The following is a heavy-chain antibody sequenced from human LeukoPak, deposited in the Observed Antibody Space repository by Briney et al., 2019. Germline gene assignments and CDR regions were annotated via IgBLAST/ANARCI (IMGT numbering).Heavy chain of an antibody. CDR3: ARTITMIVVATGDYYYGMDV. V-gene: IGHV3-33*01. J-gene: IGHJ6*02. CDR2: IWYEGSNK. D-gene: IGHD3-22*01. Sequence: GGPLRLSCAPSGFTFSSYGMPWARQAPGKGLEGGAVIWYEGSNKYYADSVKGRFTISRDNSKNTLYLQMNSLRAEDTAVYYCARTITMIVVATGDYYYGMDVWGQGTTVTVSS. CDR1: GFTFSSYG.